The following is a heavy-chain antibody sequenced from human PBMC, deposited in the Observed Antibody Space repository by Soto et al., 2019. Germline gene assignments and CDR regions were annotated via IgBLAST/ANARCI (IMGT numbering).Heavy chain of an antibody. V-gene: IGHV4-30-4*01. Sequence: SETLSLTCTVSGGSISSGDYYWSWLRQPPGKGLEWIGYIYYSGSTYYNPSLKSRVTISVDTSKNQFSLKLSSVTAADTAVYYCARDRGDILTGYPYGMDVWGQGTTVTVSS. CDR1: GGSISSGDYY. J-gene: IGHJ6*02. D-gene: IGHD3-9*01. CDR3: ARDRGDILTGYPYGMDV. CDR2: IYYSGST.